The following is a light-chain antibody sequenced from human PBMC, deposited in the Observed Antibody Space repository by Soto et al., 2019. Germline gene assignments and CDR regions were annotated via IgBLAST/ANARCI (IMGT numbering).Light chain of an antibody. V-gene: IGKV1-5*03. CDR3: QHYKRDSEA. J-gene: IGKJ1*01. CDR2: KAS. Sequence: ILLTQYPSTLSGSVGDRVTIACRASQPVXSWFAWDQQKPGKAPKILXAKASTLKRGCPSRLSGSGSGTEFTLTISSLHPYDFANYYLQHYKRDSEAFGQGTKVDIK. CDR1: QPVXSW.